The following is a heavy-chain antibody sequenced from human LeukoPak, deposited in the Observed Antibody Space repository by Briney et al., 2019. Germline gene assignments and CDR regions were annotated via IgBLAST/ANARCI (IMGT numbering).Heavy chain of an antibody. CDR1: GFTFSHYW. CDR3: ARAREAQWLVDY. CDR2: ISSDGSDT. D-gene: IGHD6-19*01. Sequence: GGSLRLSCAASGFTFSHYWMDWVRQAPGKGLVWVSRISSDGSDTTYADSVKGRFTSSRDNAKNSVYLQMNSLSAEDTGVYYCARAREAQWLVDYWGQGTLVTVSS. J-gene: IGHJ4*02. V-gene: IGHV3-74*01.